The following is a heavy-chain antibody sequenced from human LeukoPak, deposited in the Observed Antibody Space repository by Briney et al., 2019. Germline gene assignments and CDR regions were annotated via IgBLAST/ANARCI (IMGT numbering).Heavy chain of an antibody. CDR1: GYTFSSYS. J-gene: IGHJ5*02. CDR2: ISGSSSYI. CDR3: AREGFNWFDP. Sequence: GGSLRLFCAASGYTFSSYSMNWVRQAPGKGLEWVSSISGSSSYIYYADSVKGRFTISRDNAKNSLYLQMNSLRAEDTAVYYCAREGFNWFDPWGQGTLVTVSS. V-gene: IGHV3-21*01.